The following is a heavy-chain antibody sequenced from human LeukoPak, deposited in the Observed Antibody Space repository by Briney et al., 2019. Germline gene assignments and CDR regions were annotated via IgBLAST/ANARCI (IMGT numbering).Heavy chain of an antibody. CDR2: VNADGGNT. CDR1: GFTFDNYR. V-gene: IGHV3-23*01. CDR3: TKRVKYGGTWDHFAD. Sequence: PGGSLRLSCAASGFTFDNYRMSWVRQAPGKGLEWASTVNADGGNTYYADSVKGRFTISRDNSKSTLILQMNSLRVEDTALYYCTKRVKYGGTWDHFADWGQGTLVTVPS. D-gene: IGHD1-26*01. J-gene: IGHJ4*02.